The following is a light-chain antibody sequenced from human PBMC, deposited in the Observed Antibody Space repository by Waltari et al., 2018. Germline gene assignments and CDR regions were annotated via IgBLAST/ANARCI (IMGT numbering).Light chain of an antibody. CDR2: EGT. J-gene: IGLJ2*01. Sequence: QSALTQPASVSGSPGQSITISCIRTSTDIGTYNLVSWYQQHPGKAPKLIIYEGTRRPSGVSDRFSGSRSGNAASLTISGLQTEDEADYYCCSYAGRTTFVLLGGGTKLTVL. CDR1: STDIGTYNL. V-gene: IGLV2-23*03. CDR3: CSYAGRTTFVL.